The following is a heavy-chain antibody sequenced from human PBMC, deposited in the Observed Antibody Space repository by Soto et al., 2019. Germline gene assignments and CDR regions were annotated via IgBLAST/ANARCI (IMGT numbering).Heavy chain of an antibody. CDR3: AREMTTMTFFDY. D-gene: IGHD4-4*01. V-gene: IGHV1-18*04. J-gene: IGHJ4*02. Sequence: ASVKVSCKASCYAFANYPITWVRQAPGQGLEWMGWISAYNGNTKYAQKLQDRVTMTIDTSTNTAYMELRSLRSDDTAVYYCAREMTTMTFFDYWGQGTVVTVSS. CDR2: ISAYNGNT. CDR1: CYAFANYP.